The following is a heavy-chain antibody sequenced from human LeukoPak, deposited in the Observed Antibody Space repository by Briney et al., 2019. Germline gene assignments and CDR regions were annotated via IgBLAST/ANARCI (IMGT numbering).Heavy chain of an antibody. Sequence: EPGGSLRLSCAASGFTFSSYAMSWVRQAPGKGLEWVSAISGSGGSTYYADSVKGRFTISRDNSKNTLYLQMNSLRAEDTAVYYCAKGSAPRMIGFYWGQGTLVTVSS. CDR3: AKGSAPRMIGFY. CDR1: GFTFSSYA. J-gene: IGHJ4*02. V-gene: IGHV3-23*01. D-gene: IGHD3-22*01. CDR2: ISGSGGST.